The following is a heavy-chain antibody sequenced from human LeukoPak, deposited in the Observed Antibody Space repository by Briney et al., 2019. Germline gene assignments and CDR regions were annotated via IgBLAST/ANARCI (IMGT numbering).Heavy chain of an antibody. CDR1: GGTFSSYA. V-gene: IGHV1-46*01. CDR3: ARDQEGFDY. CDR2: IYPRDGST. J-gene: IGHJ4*02. Sequence: ASVKVSCKASGGTFSSYAISWVRQAPGRGLEWMGMIYPRDGSTSYAQNFQGRVTVTRDTSTTTVHMELRGLRSEDTAVYYCARDQEGFDYWGQGTVVTVSS.